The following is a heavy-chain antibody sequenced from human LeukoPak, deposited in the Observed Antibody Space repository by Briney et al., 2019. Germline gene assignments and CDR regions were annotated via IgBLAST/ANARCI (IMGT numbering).Heavy chain of an antibody. CDR2: IYYSGST. Sequence: PSQTLSLTFTVSGGSISSGDYYWSWIRQPPGKGLEWIGYIYYSGSTYYNPSLKSRVTISVDTSKNQFSLKLSSVTAADTAVYYCARIFYDILTIYFDYWGQGTLVTVSS. CDR1: GGSISSGDYY. D-gene: IGHD3-9*01. V-gene: IGHV4-30-4*01. CDR3: ARIFYDILTIYFDY. J-gene: IGHJ4*02.